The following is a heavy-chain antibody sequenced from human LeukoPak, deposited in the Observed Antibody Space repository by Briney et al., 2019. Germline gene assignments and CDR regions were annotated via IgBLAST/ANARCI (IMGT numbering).Heavy chain of an antibody. CDR1: GFTFSNAW. Sequence: PGGSLRLSCAASGFTFSNAWMSWVRQAPGEGLEWVGRIKSKTDGGTTDYAAPVKGRFTISRDDSKNTLYLQMNSLKTEDTAVYYCTTDKYYYDSSGYYFILDYWGQGTLVTVSS. CDR3: TTDKYYYDSSGYYFILDY. J-gene: IGHJ4*02. V-gene: IGHV3-15*01. D-gene: IGHD3-22*01. CDR2: IKSKTDGGTT.